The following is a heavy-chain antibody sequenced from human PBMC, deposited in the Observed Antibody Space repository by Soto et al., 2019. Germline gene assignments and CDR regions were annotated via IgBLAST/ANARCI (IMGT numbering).Heavy chain of an antibody. CDR2: INPNSGGT. CDR1: GYTFTGYY. J-gene: IGHJ6*02. CDR3: ARTLYIVADYCYRMDV. V-gene: IGHV1-2*04. Sequence: ASVKVSCKASGYTFTGYYMHWVRQAPGQGLEWMGWINPNSGGTNYAQKFQGWVTMTRDTSISTAYMELSRLRSDDTAVYYCARTLYIVADYCYRMDVCGQGTTVTVSS. D-gene: IGHD5-12*01.